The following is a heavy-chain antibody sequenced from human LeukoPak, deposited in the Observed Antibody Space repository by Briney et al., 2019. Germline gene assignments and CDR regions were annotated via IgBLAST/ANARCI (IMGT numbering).Heavy chain of an antibody. D-gene: IGHD3-22*01. CDR3: ARVGVYDSSGYYVGDDY. V-gene: IGHV1-2*06. CDR2: INPNSGGT. CDR1: GYTFTGYY. Sequence: ASVKVSCKASGYTFTGYYMHWVRQAPGQGLEWMGRINPNSGGTNYAQKFQGKVTMTRGTSISTAYMELSRLRSDDTAVYYCARVGVYDSSGYYVGDDYWGQGTLVTVSS. J-gene: IGHJ4*02.